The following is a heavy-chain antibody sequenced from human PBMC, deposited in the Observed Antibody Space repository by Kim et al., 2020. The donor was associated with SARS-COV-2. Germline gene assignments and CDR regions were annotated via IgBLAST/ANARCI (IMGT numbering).Heavy chain of an antibody. D-gene: IGHD3-16*01. V-gene: IGHV1-69*02. J-gene: IGHJ5*02. CDR3: AGILYVVSWFDP. Sequence: NYAKKFQGRVTITADKSTSTAYMGLSSLRSEDTAVYYCAGILYVVSWFDPWGQGTLVTVSS.